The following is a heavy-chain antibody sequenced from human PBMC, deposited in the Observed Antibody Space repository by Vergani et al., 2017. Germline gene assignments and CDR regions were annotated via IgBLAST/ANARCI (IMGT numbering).Heavy chain of an antibody. CDR3: ARHQGSYDFWSGYFY. D-gene: IGHD3-3*01. V-gene: IGHV5-51*01. CDR2: IYPGDSDT. J-gene: IGHJ4*02. Sequence: EVQLVQSGAEVKKPGESLKISCKGSGYSFTSYWIGWVRQMPGKGLEWMGIIYPGDSDTRYSPSFQGQVTISADKSISTSYLQVSSLKASDTAMYYCARHQGSYDFWSGYFYWGQGTLVTVSS. CDR1: GYSFTSYW.